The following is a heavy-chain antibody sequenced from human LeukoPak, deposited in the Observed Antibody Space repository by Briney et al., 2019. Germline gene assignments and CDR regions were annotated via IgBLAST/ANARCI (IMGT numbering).Heavy chain of an antibody. Sequence: SETLSLTCTVSGGSINSCFWTWIRQPAGKGLEWIGRIYTGGSTNYNPSLKSRVTMSVDTSKNQFSLKLSSVTAADTAVYYCARQEGGIVGPYWGQGTLVTVSS. CDR3: ARQEGGIVGPY. CDR1: GGSINSCF. V-gene: IGHV4-4*07. CDR2: IYTGGST. J-gene: IGHJ4*02. D-gene: IGHD1-26*01.